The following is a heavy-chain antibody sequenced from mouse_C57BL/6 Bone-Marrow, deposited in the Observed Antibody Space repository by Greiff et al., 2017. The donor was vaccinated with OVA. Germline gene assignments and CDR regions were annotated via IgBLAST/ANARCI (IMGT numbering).Heavy chain of an antibody. J-gene: IGHJ2*01. CDR1: GYAFSSSW. Sequence: VQLQESGPELVKPGASVKISCKASGYAFSSSWMNWVKQRPGKGLEWIGRIYPGDGDTTYNGKFKGKATLTADKSSSTAYMQLSSLTAEDSAVYFCARQEDGYYASYFDYWGQGTTLTVSS. V-gene: IGHV1-82*01. D-gene: IGHD2-3*01. CDR2: IYPGDGDT. CDR3: ARQEDGYYASYFDY.